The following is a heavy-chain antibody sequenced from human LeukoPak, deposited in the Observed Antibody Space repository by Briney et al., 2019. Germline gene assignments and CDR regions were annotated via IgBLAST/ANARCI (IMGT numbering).Heavy chain of an antibody. Sequence: GGSLRLSCAASGLSFSNSWMHSVRQAPGKGLVWVSRINSDGTTTYYADSVKGRFTISRDNAKNTLFLQMNSLRPEDTALYYYSSDRYLANFWTGYPHYWGQGTLVTVSS. V-gene: IGHV3-74*01. CDR3: SSDRYLANFWTGYPHY. J-gene: IGHJ4*02. CDR2: INSDGTTT. CDR1: GLSFSNSW. D-gene: IGHD3/OR15-3a*01.